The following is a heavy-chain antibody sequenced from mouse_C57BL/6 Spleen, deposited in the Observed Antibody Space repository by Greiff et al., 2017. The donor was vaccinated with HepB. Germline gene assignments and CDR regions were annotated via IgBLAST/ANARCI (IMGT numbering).Heavy chain of an antibody. J-gene: IGHJ3*01. CDR3: ARGGLLRLGFAC. Sequence: DVMLVESGGGLVQPGGSLKLSCAASGFTFSDYYMYWVRQTPEKRLEWVAYISNGGGSTYYPDTVKGRFTISRDNAKNTLYLQMSRLKSEDTAMYYCARGGLLRLGFACWGQGTLVTVSA. CDR1: GFTFSDYY. D-gene: IGHD1-2*01. V-gene: IGHV5-12*01. CDR2: ISNGGGST.